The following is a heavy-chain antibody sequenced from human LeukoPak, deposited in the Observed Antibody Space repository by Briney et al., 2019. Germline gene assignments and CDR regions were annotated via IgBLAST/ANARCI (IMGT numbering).Heavy chain of an antibody. J-gene: IGHJ4*02. D-gene: IGHD6-13*01. Sequence: AETLSLTCTVSGGSISRYYWSWIRQPAGKGLEWIGRIYTSGSTNYNPSLKSRVTMSVDTSKNQFSLKLSSVTAADTAVYYCARAPPGIAAAGLGFDYWGQGTLVTVSS. V-gene: IGHV4-4*07. CDR1: GGSISRYY. CDR3: ARAPPGIAAAGLGFDY. CDR2: IYTSGST.